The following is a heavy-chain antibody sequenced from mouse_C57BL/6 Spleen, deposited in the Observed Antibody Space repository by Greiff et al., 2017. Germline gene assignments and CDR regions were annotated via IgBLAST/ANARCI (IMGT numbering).Heavy chain of an antibody. CDR3: ARASYYYGSSYYAMDY. D-gene: IGHD1-1*01. CDR2: IYPSDSET. Sequence: QVQLLQPGAELVRPGSSVKLSCKASGYTFTSYWMDWVKQRPGQGLEWIGNIYPSDSETHYNQKFKDKATLTVDKSSSTAYMQLSSLTSEDSAVYYCARASYYYGSSYYAMDYWGQGTSVTVSS. CDR1: GYTFTSYW. V-gene: IGHV1-61*01. J-gene: IGHJ4*01.